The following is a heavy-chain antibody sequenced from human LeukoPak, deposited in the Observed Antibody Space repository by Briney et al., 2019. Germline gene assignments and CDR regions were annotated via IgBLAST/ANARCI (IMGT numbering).Heavy chain of an antibody. CDR2: INSDGSST. D-gene: IGHD3-10*01. CDR3: ARGIMALGY. Sequence: GGSLRLSCAASGFTFSNYWMHWVRQAPGEGLVWVSRINSDGSSTSYADSVKGRFTISRDNVKNTLYLQMNSLRAEDTAVYYCARGIMALGYWGQGTLVTVSS. V-gene: IGHV3-74*01. CDR1: GFTFSNYW. J-gene: IGHJ4*02.